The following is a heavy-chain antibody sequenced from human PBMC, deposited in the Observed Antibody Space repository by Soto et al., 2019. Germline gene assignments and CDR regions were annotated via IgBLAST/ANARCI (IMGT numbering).Heavy chain of an antibody. Sequence: QVQLVESGGGMVQPGTSLRLSCAASGFTFNSLSLHWVRQRPDKGLEWVAVLSHDGRVTFYADFVKGRFTVSRGNSKNIIYLTVNSLRAEDTAEYDCAREPYGDSQYFDSWGQGTLVTVSS. J-gene: IGHJ4*02. CDR2: LSHDGRVT. CDR3: AREPYGDSQYFDS. D-gene: IGHD2-21*02. V-gene: IGHV3-30*04. CDR1: GFTFNSLS.